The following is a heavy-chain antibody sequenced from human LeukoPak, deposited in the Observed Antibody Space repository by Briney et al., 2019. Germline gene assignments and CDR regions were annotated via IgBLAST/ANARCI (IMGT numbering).Heavy chain of an antibody. D-gene: IGHD6-13*01. J-gene: IGHJ3*02. CDR2: MNPNSGNT. CDR1: GYTFTSYD. Sequence: VASVKVSCKASGYTFTSYDINWVRQATGQGLEWMGCMNPNSGNTGYAQKVQGRVTMTRNTSISTAYMELSSLRSKDTAVYYCARGASYSSSWYHAFDIWGQGTMVTVSS. CDR3: ARGASYSSSWYHAFDI. V-gene: IGHV1-8*01.